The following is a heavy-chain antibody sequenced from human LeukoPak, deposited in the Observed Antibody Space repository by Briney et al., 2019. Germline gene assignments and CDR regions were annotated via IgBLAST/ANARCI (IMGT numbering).Heavy chain of an antibody. V-gene: IGHV4-30-4*08. Sequence: SETLSLTCTVSGGSISSGDYYWSWIRQPPGKGLEWIGYIYYSGSTYYNPSLKSRVTISVDTSKNQFSLKLSSVTAADTAVYYCASHTYYDLWSGYKFDYWGQGTLVTVSS. CDR3: ASHTYYDLWSGYKFDY. CDR1: GGSISSGDYY. D-gene: IGHD3-3*01. CDR2: IYYSGST. J-gene: IGHJ4*02.